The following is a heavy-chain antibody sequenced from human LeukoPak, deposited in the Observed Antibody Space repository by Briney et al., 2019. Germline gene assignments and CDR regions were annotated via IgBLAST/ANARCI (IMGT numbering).Heavy chain of an antibody. D-gene: IGHD3-10*01. J-gene: IGHJ5*02. CDR2: ISGTGTNT. Sequence: GGSLRLSCAVSGFTFSHYAMSWVRQAPGKGLEWVSSISGTGTNTYYADSVKGRFTISRDNSKNTLYLQMNSLRAEDTAVYSCARYPAYGSGRNWFDPRGQGTLVTVSS. CDR1: GFTFSHYA. V-gene: IGHV3-23*01. CDR3: ARYPAYGSGRNWFDP.